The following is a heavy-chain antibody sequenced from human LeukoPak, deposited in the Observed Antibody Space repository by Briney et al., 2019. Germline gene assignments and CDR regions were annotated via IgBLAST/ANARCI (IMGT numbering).Heavy chain of an antibody. CDR2: IYYSGST. V-gene: IGHV4-59*01. CDR1: GGSICSYY. D-gene: IGHD5-24*01. Sequence: SETLSLTCTVSGGSICSYYWSWIRQPPGKGLEWIGYIYYSGSTNYNPSLKSRVTISVDTSKNQFSLKLSSVTAADTAVYYCASTVEMATMDFDCWGQGTLVTVSS. CDR3: ASTVEMATMDFDC. J-gene: IGHJ4*02.